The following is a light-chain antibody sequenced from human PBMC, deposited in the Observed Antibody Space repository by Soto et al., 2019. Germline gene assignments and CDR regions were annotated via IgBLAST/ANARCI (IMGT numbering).Light chain of an antibody. CDR1: SSDVGGYNY. Sequence: QSVLTQPASVSGSPGQSITISCTGTSSDVGGYNYVSWYQQHPGKAPKLMIYEVSNRPLGVSNRFSGSKSGSTASLTISGLQAEDEADYYCTSYTSSSTLDVFGTGTKVTVL. CDR3: TSYTSSSTLDV. V-gene: IGLV2-14*01. J-gene: IGLJ1*01. CDR2: EVS.